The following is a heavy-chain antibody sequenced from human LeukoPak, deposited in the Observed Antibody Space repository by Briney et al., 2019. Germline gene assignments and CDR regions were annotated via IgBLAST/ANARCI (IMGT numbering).Heavy chain of an antibody. V-gene: IGHV4-59*01. Sequence: PSETLSLTCTVSGGSISGYYWSWTRQPPGKGPVWIGYMYYSGGANYNPSLESRVTISVDTSKNQFSLKLNSVTAADTAVYYCARGGFGYSNSFDYWGQGTLVTVSS. CDR1: GGSISGYY. D-gene: IGHD4-11*01. CDR3: ARGGFGYSNSFDY. CDR2: MYYSGGA. J-gene: IGHJ4*02.